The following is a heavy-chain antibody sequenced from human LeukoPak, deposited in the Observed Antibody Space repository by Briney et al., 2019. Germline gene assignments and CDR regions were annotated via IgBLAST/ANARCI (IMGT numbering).Heavy chain of an antibody. V-gene: IGHV4-31*03. CDR1: GGSISSGGYY. D-gene: IGHD5-12*01. J-gene: IGHJ4*02. CDR2: ISYSGNT. CDR3: ARAPYGNGYADS. Sequence: PSETLSLTCTVSGGSISSGGYYWNWIRQHPGKGLEWIAYISYSGNTYYNPSLKSRVTISIDTSKNQFSLKLSSVTAADTAVYYCARAPYGNGYADSWGQGTLATVSS.